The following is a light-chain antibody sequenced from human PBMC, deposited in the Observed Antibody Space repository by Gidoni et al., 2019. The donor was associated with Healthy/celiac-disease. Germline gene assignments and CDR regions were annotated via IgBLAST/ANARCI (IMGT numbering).Light chain of an antibody. Sequence: EMVLTQSPATLYLSPGERATLACRASQSVGSYLAWSQQKPGQAPRLLSYDASNRATGIPARFSGSGSGTDFTLTISSLAPEDFAVYSCQQRTNWPPGFTFGPGTRVDIK. J-gene: IGKJ3*01. CDR2: DAS. CDR3: QQRTNWPPGFT. CDR1: QSVGSY. V-gene: IGKV3-11*01.